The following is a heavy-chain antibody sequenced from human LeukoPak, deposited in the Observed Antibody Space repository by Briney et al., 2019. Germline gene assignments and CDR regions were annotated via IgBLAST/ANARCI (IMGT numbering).Heavy chain of an antibody. CDR2: ISPSGSA. D-gene: IGHD3-10*01. V-gene: IGHV3-23*01. CDR1: GFTFSNYA. Sequence: GGSLRLSCAASGFTFSNYAMSWVRQAPGKGLEWVSVISPSGSAYNADPVKGRFTISRDNSKDTVYLQMDSLRAEDTATYYCAKSRSAMVRGVIEYWGQGTLVTVFS. CDR3: AKSRSAMVRGVIEY. J-gene: IGHJ4*02.